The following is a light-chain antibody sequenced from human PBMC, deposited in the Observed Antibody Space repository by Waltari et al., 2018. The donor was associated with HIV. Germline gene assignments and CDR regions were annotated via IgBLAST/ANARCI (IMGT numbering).Light chain of an antibody. Sequence: QSALTQPPSVSGSPGLSVTISCAGPTSAIGGSARVPWYQQPPGTAPKLLIYEVTNRPSGVPGRFSASKSGTTASLTISGLQAGDEGDYYCSSYSATNTVVFGGGTKLTVL. CDR3: SSYSATNTVV. CDR2: EVT. CDR1: TSAIGGSAR. J-gene: IGLJ2*01. V-gene: IGLV2-18*02.